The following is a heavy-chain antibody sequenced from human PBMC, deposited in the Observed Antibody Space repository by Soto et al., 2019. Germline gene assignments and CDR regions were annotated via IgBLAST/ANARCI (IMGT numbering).Heavy chain of an antibody. CDR1: GGSSSSGGYY. Sequence: TSQMLSLTSTVVGGSSSSGGYYWSLKRQHPGKGLEWIGYIYYSGSTYYNPSLKSRVTISVDTSKNQFSLKLSSVTAADTVVYYCARVQEGSGWLSFWGQGTLVTVSS. D-gene: IGHD6-19*01. CDR2: IYYSGST. CDR3: ARVQEGSGWLSF. J-gene: IGHJ4*02. V-gene: IGHV4-31*03.